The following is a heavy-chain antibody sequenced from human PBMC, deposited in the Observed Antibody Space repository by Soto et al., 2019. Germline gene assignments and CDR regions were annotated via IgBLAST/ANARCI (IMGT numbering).Heavy chain of an antibody. Sequence: PSETLSLTWTVSGGSISSYYWSWIRQPPGKGLEWIGYIYYSGSTNYNPSLKSRVTISVDTSKNQFSLKLSSVTAADTAVYYCARGFFSGRIDYYYMDVWGKGTTVTVSS. V-gene: IGHV4-59*01. CDR3: ARGFFSGRIDYYYMDV. J-gene: IGHJ6*03. CDR2: IYYSGST. CDR1: GGSISSYY. D-gene: IGHD3-10*01.